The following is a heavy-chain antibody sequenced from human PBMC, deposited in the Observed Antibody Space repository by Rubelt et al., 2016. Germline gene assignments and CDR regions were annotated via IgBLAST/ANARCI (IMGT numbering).Heavy chain of an antibody. V-gene: IGHV4-59*01. D-gene: IGHD5-18*01. Sequence: QVQLQESGPGLVKPSETLSLTCTVSGGSISSYYWTWIRQPPGKGLEWIGYIYYTGTTNYNPSLKSRVTISVDTSKNQFSLRLGVVTAAGTAGYYVAGRGYNCGRSFDYWGQGTLVTVSS. CDR3: AGRGYNCGRSFDY. J-gene: IGHJ4*02. CDR2: IYYTGTT. CDR1: GGSISSYY.